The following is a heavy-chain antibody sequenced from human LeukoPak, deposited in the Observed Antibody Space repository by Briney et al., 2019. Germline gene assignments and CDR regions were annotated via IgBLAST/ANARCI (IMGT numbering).Heavy chain of an antibody. V-gene: IGHV1-8*01. D-gene: IGHD3-10*01. CDR2: MNPNSGNT. CDR3: ARGRMVRGVGNWFDP. Sequence: ASVKVSCKASGYTFTSYDINWVQQSTGQGLEWMGWMNPNSGNTGYAQKFQGRVTMTRNTSISTAYMELSSLRSEDTAVYYCARGRMVRGVGNWFDPWGQGTLVTVSS. J-gene: IGHJ5*02. CDR1: GYTFTSYD.